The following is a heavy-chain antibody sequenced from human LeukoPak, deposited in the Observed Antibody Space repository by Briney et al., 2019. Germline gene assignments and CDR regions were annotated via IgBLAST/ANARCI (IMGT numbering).Heavy chain of an antibody. V-gene: IGHV3-30*02. J-gene: IGHJ6*03. CDR2: IRYDGSDK. D-gene: IGHD2-21*02. Sequence: PGGSLRLSCAASGFTFSSYGMHWARQAPGKGLEWVTFIRYDGSDKYYADSVKGRFTISRDNSKNTLYLQMNSLRAEDTAVYYCGRSGGTCGGDCPDYYYYYMDVWGKGTTVTISS. CDR3: GRSGGTCGGDCPDYYYYYMDV. CDR1: GFTFSSYG.